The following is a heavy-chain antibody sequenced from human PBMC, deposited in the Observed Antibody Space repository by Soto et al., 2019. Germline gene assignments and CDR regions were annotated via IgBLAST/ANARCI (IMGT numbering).Heavy chain of an antibody. CDR1: GGSSSSGDYY. V-gene: IGHV4-30-4*01. CDR3: ARVATAMGTGFDY. J-gene: IGHJ4*02. D-gene: IGHD5-18*01. Sequence: LSLTCTVSGGSSSSGDYYWSWIRQPPGKGLEWIGYIYYSGSTYYNPSLKSRVTISVDTSKHQFSLKLSSVTAADTAVYYCARVATAMGTGFDYWGQGTLVTVSS. CDR2: IYYSGST.